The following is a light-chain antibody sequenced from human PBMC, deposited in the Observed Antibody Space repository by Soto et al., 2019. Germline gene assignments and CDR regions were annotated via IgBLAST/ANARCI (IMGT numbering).Light chain of an antibody. CDR3: QQYNSYSLFT. CDR2: KAS. J-gene: IGKJ3*01. CDR1: QSVRTW. Sequence: DIQMTQSPSTLSASVGDTVIITCRASQSVRTWLAWYQQKPGKVPNLLIYKASSLESGVPSRFSGSGSGTEFTLTISSLQPDDFATYYCQQYNSYSLFTFGPGTKPGYQT. V-gene: IGKV1-5*03.